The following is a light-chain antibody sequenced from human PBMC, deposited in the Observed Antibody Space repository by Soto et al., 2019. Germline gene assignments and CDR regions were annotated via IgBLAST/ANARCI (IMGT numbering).Light chain of an antibody. CDR3: GTWDTSLSAGV. CDR1: GSNIGNNY. CDR2: DNN. Sequence: QSVLTQPPSVSAAPGQKVTISCSGSGSNIGNNYVSWYQQLPGTAPKLLIYDNNKRPSGIPDRFSGSKSGTSATLGITGLQNGDEADYYCGTWDTSLSAGVFGGGTQLTVL. J-gene: IGLJ3*02. V-gene: IGLV1-51*01.